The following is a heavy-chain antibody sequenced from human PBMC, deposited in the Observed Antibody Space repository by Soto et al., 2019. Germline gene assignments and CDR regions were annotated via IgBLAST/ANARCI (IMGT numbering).Heavy chain of an antibody. D-gene: IGHD5-12*01. V-gene: IGHV4-30-4*01. CDR1: GGSISSGDYY. Sequence: PSETLSLTCTVSGGSISSGDYYWSWIRQPPGKGLEWIGYIYYSGSTYYNPSLKSRVTISVDTSKNQFSLKLSSVTAADTAVYYCARDRDGYNPFDYWGQGTLVTVS. J-gene: IGHJ4*02. CDR2: IYYSGST. CDR3: ARDRDGYNPFDY.